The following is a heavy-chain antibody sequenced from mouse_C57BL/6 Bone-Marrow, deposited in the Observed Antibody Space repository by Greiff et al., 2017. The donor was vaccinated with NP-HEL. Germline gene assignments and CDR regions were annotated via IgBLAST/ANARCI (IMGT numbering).Heavy chain of an antibody. CDR2: IDPNSGGT. CDR1: GYTFTSYW. Sequence: QVQLQQPGAELVKPGASVKLSCKASGYTFTSYWMHWVKQRPGRGLEWIGRIDPNSGGTKFNEKFKTKATLTVDKPSSTAYMQLSSLTSEASAVYYCAGYYYGSRGWYFDVWGTGTTVTVSS. CDR3: AGYYYGSRGWYFDV. V-gene: IGHV1-72*01. J-gene: IGHJ1*03. D-gene: IGHD1-1*01.